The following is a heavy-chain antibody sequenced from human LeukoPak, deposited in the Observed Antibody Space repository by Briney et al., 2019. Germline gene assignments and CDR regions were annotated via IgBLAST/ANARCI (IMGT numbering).Heavy chain of an antibody. J-gene: IGHJ4*02. CDR1: GGTFSSYA. CDR2: IIPILGIA. D-gene: IGHD3-10*01. V-gene: IGHV1-69*04. CDR3: ATDLLSRGSG. Sequence: SVKVSCKASGGTFSSYAISWVRQAPGQGLEWMGRIIPILGIANYAQKFQGRVTMTEDTSTDTAYMELSSLRSEDTALYYCATDLLSRGSGWGQGTLVTVSS.